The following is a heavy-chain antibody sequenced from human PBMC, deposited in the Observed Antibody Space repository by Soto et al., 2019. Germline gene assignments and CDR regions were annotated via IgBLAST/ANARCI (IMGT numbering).Heavy chain of an antibody. J-gene: IGHJ5*02. CDR1: GVSTCTYY. CDR2: MYHGGIT. D-gene: IGHD1-26*01. Sequence: SETLSLTCSVSGVSTCTYYWSWIRQPPGKGLEWIGYMYHGGITHYNPSLKSRVTISVDTSKNKFFLNLTSMTAADTAVYYCARDMHAGFTHYFDPWGQGTLVTVSS. V-gene: IGHV4-59*01. CDR3: ARDMHAGFTHYFDP.